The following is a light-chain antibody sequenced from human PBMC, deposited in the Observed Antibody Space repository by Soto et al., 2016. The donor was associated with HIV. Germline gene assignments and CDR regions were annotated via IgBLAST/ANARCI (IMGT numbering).Light chain of an antibody. V-gene: IGLV3-19*01. CDR1: SLTSHD. Sequence: SSELTQDPAVSVALGQTVRITCQGDSLTSHDVTWYQQKPGQAPLLVIYGKNNRPSEIPDRFSGSSSGNTASLTITGAQAEDEADYYCNSRDSSGNRVFGGGTKLTVL. CDR3: NSRDSSGNRV. J-gene: IGLJ2*01. CDR2: GKN.